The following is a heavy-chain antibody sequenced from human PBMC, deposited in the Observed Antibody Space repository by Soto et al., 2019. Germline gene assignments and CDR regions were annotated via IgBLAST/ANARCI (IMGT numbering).Heavy chain of an antibody. CDR3: ARAPAIVGATSFDY. J-gene: IGHJ4*02. Sequence: SETLCLTCTISGGSISSGDYYWSGIRQPPGKGLEWIGYIYYSGSTYYNPSLKSRVTISVDTSKNQFSLKLSSVTAADTAVYYCARAPAIVGATSFDYWGQGTLVTVSS. V-gene: IGHV4-30-4*01. CDR1: GGSISSGDYY. CDR2: IYYSGST. D-gene: IGHD1-26*01.